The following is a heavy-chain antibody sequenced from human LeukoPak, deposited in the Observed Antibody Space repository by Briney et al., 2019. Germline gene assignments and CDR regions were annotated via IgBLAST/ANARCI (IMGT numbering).Heavy chain of an antibody. V-gene: IGHV3-23*01. D-gene: IGHD2-2*01. CDR1: GFTFSSYA. CDR3: AKCGTTCYANAFYI. Sequence: PGGSLRLSCAASGFTFSSYAMTWVRQAPGKVLEWVSAISRSGGDTEYADSVKGRFTISRDNSKNTLYMQVNSLRAEDAAVYYCAKCGTTCYANAFYIWGQGTMVTVSS. CDR2: ISRSGGDT. J-gene: IGHJ3*02.